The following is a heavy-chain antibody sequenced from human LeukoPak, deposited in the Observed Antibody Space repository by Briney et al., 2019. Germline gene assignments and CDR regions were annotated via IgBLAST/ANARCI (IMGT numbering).Heavy chain of an antibody. Sequence: SSETLSLTCTVSGDSISSTYYWTWIRQPPGKGLEWIGYIYHSGSTNYNPSLKSRVTISVDTSKNQFSLKLSSVTAADTAVYYCARVRLYYYYYMDVWGKGTTVTISS. V-gene: IGHV4-59*01. J-gene: IGHJ6*03. CDR3: ARVRLYYYYYMDV. CDR1: GDSISSTYY. CDR2: IYHSGST.